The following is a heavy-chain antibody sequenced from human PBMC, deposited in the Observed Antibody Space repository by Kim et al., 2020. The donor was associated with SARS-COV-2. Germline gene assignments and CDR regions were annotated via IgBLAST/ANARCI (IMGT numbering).Heavy chain of an antibody. CDR3: AKDLFQISEVDFFDY. D-gene: IGHD3-3*01. J-gene: IGHJ4*01. CDR1: GFTFSSYA. V-gene: IGHV3-23*01. CDR2: ISGGGANT. Sequence: GGSLRLSCAASGFTFSSYALSWVRQAPGKGLEWVSGISGGGANTNYADSVQGRFTISRDNSKNTLFLQINSLRAEDTAVSYCAKDLFQISEVDFFDYWG.